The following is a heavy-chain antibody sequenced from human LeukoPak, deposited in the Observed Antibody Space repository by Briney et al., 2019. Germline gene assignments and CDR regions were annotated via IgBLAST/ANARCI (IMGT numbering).Heavy chain of an antibody. Sequence: GGSLRLSCAASGFTFDDYAMHWVRQAPGKGLEWVSGISWNSGSIGYADSVKGRFTISRDNAKNSLYLQMNRLRAEDTALYYCAKGYYYGSGSYFLFDPWGQGTLVTVSS. CDR1: GFTFDDYA. CDR2: ISWNSGSI. CDR3: AKGYYYGSGSYFLFDP. J-gene: IGHJ5*02. V-gene: IGHV3-9*01. D-gene: IGHD3-10*01.